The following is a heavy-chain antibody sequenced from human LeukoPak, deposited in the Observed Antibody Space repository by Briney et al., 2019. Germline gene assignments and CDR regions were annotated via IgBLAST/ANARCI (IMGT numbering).Heavy chain of an antibody. Sequence: PGGSRRLSCAASGLTFSSYAMSWVRQAPGKGLEWVSAISGSGGSTYYADSVKGRFTISRDNSKNTLYLQMNSLRAEDTAVYYCAKDGSYSSGWYPLHLFDPWGQGTLVTVSS. CDR2: ISGSGGST. J-gene: IGHJ5*02. CDR3: AKDGSYSSGWYPLHLFDP. CDR1: GLTFSSYA. D-gene: IGHD6-19*01. V-gene: IGHV3-23*01.